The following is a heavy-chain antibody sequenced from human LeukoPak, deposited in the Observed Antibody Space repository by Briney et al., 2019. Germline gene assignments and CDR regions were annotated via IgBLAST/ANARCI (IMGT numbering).Heavy chain of an antibody. D-gene: IGHD2-2*01. CDR2: INHSGST. CDR3: ARAHFTYIVVVPAAIKGFDP. V-gene: IGHV4-34*01. Sequence: SETLSLTCAVYGGSFSGYYWSWIRQPPGKGLEWIGEINHSGSTNYNPSLKSRVTISVDTSKNQFSLKLSSVTAADTAVYYCARAHFTYIVVVPAAIKGFDPWGQGTLVTVSS. CDR1: GGSFSGYY. J-gene: IGHJ5*02.